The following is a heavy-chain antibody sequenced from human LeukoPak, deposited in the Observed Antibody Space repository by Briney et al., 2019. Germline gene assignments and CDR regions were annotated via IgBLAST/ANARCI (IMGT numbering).Heavy chain of an antibody. Sequence: SETLSLTCTVYGGSFSGYYWSWIRQPPGKGLEWIGEINHSGSTNYNPSLKSRVTISVDTSKNQFSLKLSSVTAADTAVYYCARGRGQWLLYVPYYFDYWGQGTLVTVSS. J-gene: IGHJ4*02. V-gene: IGHV4-34*01. CDR1: GGSFSGYY. CDR2: INHSGST. D-gene: IGHD3-3*01. CDR3: ARGRGQWLLYVPYYFDY.